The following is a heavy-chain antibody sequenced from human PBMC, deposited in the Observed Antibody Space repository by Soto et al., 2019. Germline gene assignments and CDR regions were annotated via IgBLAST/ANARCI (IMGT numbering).Heavy chain of an antibody. Sequence: GGSLRLSCAASGFTFSSYSMNWVRQAPGKGLEWVSSISSSSSYIYYADSVKGRFTISRDNAKNSLYLQMNSLRAEDTAVYYCARDPRSNYDILTGPSAEYFQHWGQGTLVTVSS. CDR3: ARDPRSNYDILTGPSAEYFQH. CDR2: ISSSSSYI. J-gene: IGHJ1*01. D-gene: IGHD3-9*01. V-gene: IGHV3-21*01. CDR1: GFTFSSYS.